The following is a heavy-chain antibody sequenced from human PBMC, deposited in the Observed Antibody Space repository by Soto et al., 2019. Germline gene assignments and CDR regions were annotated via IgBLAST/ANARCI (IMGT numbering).Heavy chain of an antibody. CDR1: GGSISSYY. CDR2: IYYSGST. J-gene: IGHJ6*03. V-gene: IGHV4-59*01. Sequence: QVQLQESGPGLVKPSETLSLTCTVSGGSISSYYWSWIRQPPGKGLEWIGYIYYSGSTNYNPSLKSRVTISVFTSKNQCSLKLSSVTAADTAVYYCARGRPQKGGYCSSTSCYSYYYYYMDVWGKGTTVTVSS. CDR3: ARGRPQKGGYCSSTSCYSYYYYYMDV. D-gene: IGHD2-2*01.